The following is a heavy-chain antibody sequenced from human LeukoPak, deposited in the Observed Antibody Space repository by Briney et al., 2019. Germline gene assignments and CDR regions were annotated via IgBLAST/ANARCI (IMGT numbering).Heavy chain of an antibody. CDR1: GGSISSGDYY. V-gene: IGHV4-30-4*01. J-gene: IGHJ4*02. CDR3: ARETTVTTGEFDY. D-gene: IGHD4-17*01. CDR2: IYYSGST. Sequence: SQTLSLTCTVSGGSISSGDYYWSWIRQPPGKGLEWIGYIYYSGSTYYNPSLKSRVTISVDTSKNQFSLKLSSVTAADTAVYYCARETTVTTGEFDYWGQGALVTVSS.